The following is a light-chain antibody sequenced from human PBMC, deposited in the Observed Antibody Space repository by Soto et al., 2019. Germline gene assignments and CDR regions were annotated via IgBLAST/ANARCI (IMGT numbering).Light chain of an antibody. Sequence: NFMLTQPHSVSESPGKPVTISCTRSSGSIASNYVQWYQQRPGTSPTTVIYGDNQRPSGVPDRFSGSIDSSSNSASLTISGLKTEDEADYYCQSYATTSVVFGGGTKVTVL. J-gene: IGLJ2*01. CDR2: GDN. CDR3: QSYATTSVV. CDR1: SGSIASNY. V-gene: IGLV6-57*01.